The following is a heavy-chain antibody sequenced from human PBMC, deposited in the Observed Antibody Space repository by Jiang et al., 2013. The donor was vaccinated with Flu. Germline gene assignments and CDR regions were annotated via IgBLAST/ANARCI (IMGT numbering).Heavy chain of an antibody. V-gene: IGHV1-8*01. Sequence: SGAEVKKPGASVKVSCKASGYTFTSYDINWVRQATGQGLEWVGWMTPNSGNTGYAQKFQGRVTLTRDTSISTAYMELSSLSSDDTAVYYCARNLYGSGTFDSWGQGTLVTVSS. CDR3: ARNLYGSGTFDS. CDR1: GYTFTSYD. J-gene: IGHJ4*02. CDR2: MTPNSGNT. D-gene: IGHD3-10*01.